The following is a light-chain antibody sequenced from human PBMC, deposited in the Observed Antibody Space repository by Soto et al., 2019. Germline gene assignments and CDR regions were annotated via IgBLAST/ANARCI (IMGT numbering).Light chain of an antibody. V-gene: IGLV1-44*01. J-gene: IGLJ1*01. CDR1: SSNIGSNT. Sequence: QSVLTQPPSASGTPGQTVTISCSGSSSNIGSNTVSWYQQLPGAAPTLLIYNDNERPSGVPDRFSGSKSGTSASLAISGLQSEDEADYYRAAWDETLIDVFGTGTKLTVL. CDR3: AAWDETLIDV. CDR2: NDN.